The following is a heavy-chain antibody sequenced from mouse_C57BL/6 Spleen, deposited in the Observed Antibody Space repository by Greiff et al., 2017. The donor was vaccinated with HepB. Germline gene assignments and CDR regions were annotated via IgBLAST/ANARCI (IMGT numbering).Heavy chain of an antibody. J-gene: IGHJ4*01. CDR2: IYPGDGDT. CDR3: ARGDYDVIYYAMDY. D-gene: IGHD2-4*01. Sequence: QVQLKESGPELVKPGASVKISCKASGYAFSSSWMNWVKQRPGKGLEWIGRIYPGDGDTNYNGKFKGKATLTADKSSSTAYMQLSSLTSEDSAVYFGARGDYDVIYYAMDYWGQGTSVTVSS. CDR1: GYAFSSSW. V-gene: IGHV1-82*01.